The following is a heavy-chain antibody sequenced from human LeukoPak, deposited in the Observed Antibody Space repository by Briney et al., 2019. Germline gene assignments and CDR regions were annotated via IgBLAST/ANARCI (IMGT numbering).Heavy chain of an antibody. CDR1: GCTFTSYA. V-gene: IGHV1-3*01. CDR2: INAGNGNT. Sequence: GASVKVSCKASGCTFTSYAMHWVRQAPGQRLEWMGWINAGNGNTKYSQKFQGRVTITRDTSASTAYMELSSLRSEDTAVYYCARDRQYYYGSGSYYNYYYGMDVWGKGTTVTVSS. J-gene: IGHJ6*04. CDR3: ARDRQYYYGSGSYYNYYYGMDV. D-gene: IGHD3-10*01.